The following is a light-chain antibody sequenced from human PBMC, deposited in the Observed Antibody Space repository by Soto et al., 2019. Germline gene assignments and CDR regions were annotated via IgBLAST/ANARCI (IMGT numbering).Light chain of an antibody. CDR1: QTVSSY. CDR2: DAS. Sequence: IVLTQSPATLSLWPGETAILSCRAIQTVSSYLSWYQHKPGQAPRLLIYDASKRAPGIPARFSGSMSGTDFNLTISSLESEDFAVYYCQQRSNSITVGKGTRQEI. J-gene: IGKJ5*01. V-gene: IGKV3-11*01. CDR3: QQRSNSIT.